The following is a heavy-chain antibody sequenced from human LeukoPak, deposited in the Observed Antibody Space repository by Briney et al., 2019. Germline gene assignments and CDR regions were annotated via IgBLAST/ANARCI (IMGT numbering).Heavy chain of an antibody. CDR2: IYHSGST. CDR1: GGSISSGGYS. D-gene: IGHD3-16*01. Sequence: SETLSLTCAVSGGSISSGGYSWSWIRQPPGKGLEWIGYIYHSGSTYYNPSLKSRVTISVDRSKNQFSLKLSSVTAADTAVYYCASSFGGQGADYWGQGTLVTVSS. V-gene: IGHV4-30-2*01. CDR3: ASSFGGQGADY. J-gene: IGHJ4*02.